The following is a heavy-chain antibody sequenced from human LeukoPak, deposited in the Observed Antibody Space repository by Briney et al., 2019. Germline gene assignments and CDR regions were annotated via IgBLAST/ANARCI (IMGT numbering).Heavy chain of an antibody. D-gene: IGHD3-10*01. CDR1: GFTFSSSS. J-gene: IGHJ4*02. V-gene: IGHV3-48*04. CDR2: ISTSSSTI. CDR3: ARAETSGIFDY. Sequence: GGSLRLSCAASGFTFSSSSMNWVRQAPGKGLEWISYISTSSSTINYADSVKGRFTISRDNSKNTLYLQMNSLRAEDTAVYYCARAETSGIFDYWGQGTLVTVSS.